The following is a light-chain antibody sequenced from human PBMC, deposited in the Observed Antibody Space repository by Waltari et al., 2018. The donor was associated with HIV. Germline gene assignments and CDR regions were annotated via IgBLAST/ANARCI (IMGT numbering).Light chain of an antibody. V-gene: IGLV4-69*01. CDR2: LNSDGSH. J-gene: IGLJ3*02. CDR1: SEHSNFA. CDR3: QTGGMGIVV. Sequence: QIILTQSPSASASPGASVKLTCTLSSEHSNFAIAWLQQQPEKGPRYLMKLNSDGSHTKGDGIPDRFSGSSSGAERYLSISSLHSDDEADYYCQTGGMGIVVFGGGTKLTVL.